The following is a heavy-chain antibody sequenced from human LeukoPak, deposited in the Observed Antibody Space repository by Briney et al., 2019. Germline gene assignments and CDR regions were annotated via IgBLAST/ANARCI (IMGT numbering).Heavy chain of an antibody. CDR2: ISSSSSYI. J-gene: IGHJ4*02. CDR1: GFTFSSYS. V-gene: IGHV3-21*01. D-gene: IGHD2-15*01. CDR3: ARSGDSLFLCYFDY. Sequence: GGSLRLSCAASGFTFSSYSMNWVRQAPGKGLEWVSSISSSSSYIYYADSVKGRFTISRDNAKNSLYLQMNSLRAEDTAVYYCARSGDSLFLCYFDYWGQGTLVTVSS.